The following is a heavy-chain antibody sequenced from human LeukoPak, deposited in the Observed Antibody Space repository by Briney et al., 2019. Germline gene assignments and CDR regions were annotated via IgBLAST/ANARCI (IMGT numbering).Heavy chain of an antibody. CDR1: GGSISSYY. CDR2: IYYSGST. Sequence: KPSETLSLTCTVSGGSISSYYWSWIRQPPGKGLEWIGYIYYSGSTNYNPSLKSRVTISVDTSKNQFSLKLSSVTAADTAVYYCARGTMDFWSAYFDYWGQGTLVTVSS. CDR3: ARGTMDFWSAYFDY. J-gene: IGHJ4*02. V-gene: IGHV4-59*01. D-gene: IGHD3-3*01.